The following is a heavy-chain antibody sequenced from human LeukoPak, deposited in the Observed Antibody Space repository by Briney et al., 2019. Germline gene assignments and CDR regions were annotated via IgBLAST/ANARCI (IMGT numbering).Heavy chain of an antibody. CDR2: IYYSGST. CDR3: ARDRFPGAPLRFDP. CDR1: GGSISSYY. J-gene: IGHJ5*02. D-gene: IGHD3-16*01. Sequence: SETPSLTCTVSGGSISSYYWSWIRQPPGKGLEWIGYIYYSGSTNYNPSLKSRVTISVDTSKNQFSLKLSSVTAADTAVYYCARDRFPGAPLRFDPWGQGTLVTVSS. V-gene: IGHV4-59*01.